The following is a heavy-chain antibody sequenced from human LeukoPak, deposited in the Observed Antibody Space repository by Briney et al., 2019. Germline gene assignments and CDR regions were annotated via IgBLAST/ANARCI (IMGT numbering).Heavy chain of an antibody. V-gene: IGHV3-23*01. CDR2: ISGSGGST. Sequence: GGSLRLSCAASGFTFSSYAMSWVRQAPGKGLEWVSAISGSGGSTNYADSVKGRFTISRDNSKNTLYLQVNSLRAEDTAVYYCAKGGFGRPFDYWGQGTLVTVSS. J-gene: IGHJ4*02. D-gene: IGHD3-10*01. CDR3: AKGGFGRPFDY. CDR1: GFTFSSYA.